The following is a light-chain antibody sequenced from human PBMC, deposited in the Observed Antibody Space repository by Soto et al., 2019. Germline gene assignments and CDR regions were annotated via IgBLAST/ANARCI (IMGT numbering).Light chain of an antibody. CDR3: LQHHEDTYS. J-gene: IGKJ2*03. V-gene: IGKV1-17*01. CDR2: GAS. CDR1: QDIRTN. Sequence: DVQVTQSPSSLSASVGDRVTITCRASQDIRTNLNWYQQKPGQAPQRLIYGASTLQGGVPPRFGGSGSGTEFTLTITSLQPEDFATYFCLQHHEDTYSFGQGTKVDVK.